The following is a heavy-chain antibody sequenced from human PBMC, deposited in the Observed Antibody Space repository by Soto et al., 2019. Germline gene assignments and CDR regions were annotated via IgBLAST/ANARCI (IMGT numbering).Heavy chain of an antibody. V-gene: IGHV6-1*01. J-gene: IGHJ6*02. CDR3: ARVGRAVLAYYYYGMDV. CDR2: TYYRSKWYN. CDR1: GDSVSSNSAA. Sequence: SQTLSLTCAISGDSVSSNSAAWNWIRQSPSRGLEWLGRTYYRSKWYNDYAVSVKSRITINPDTSKNQFSLQLNSVTPEDTAVYYCARVGRAVLAYYYYGMDVWGQGTTVTVSS. D-gene: IGHD2-8*01.